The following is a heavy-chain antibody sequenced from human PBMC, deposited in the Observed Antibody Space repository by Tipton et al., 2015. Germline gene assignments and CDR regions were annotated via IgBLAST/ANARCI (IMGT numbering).Heavy chain of an antibody. V-gene: IGHV4-38-2*01. CDR2: ISHSGNT. D-gene: IGHD3-9*01. Sequence: TLSLTCAVSAYSISSDYYWDWIRQPPGKGLEWIGSISHSGNTYYNSSLKNRVTVSVDTSLNHLSLYLTSVTAADTAVYYCACQDYDSLTRDYQTVDYWGQGTLVTVSS. CDR1: AYSISSDYY. J-gene: IGHJ4*02. CDR3: ACQDYDSLTRDYQTVDY.